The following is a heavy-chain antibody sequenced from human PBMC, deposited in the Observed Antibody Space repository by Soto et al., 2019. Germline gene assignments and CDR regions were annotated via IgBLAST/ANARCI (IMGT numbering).Heavy chain of an antibody. CDR1: GFTFSSNA. CDR2: ITGNTGRT. CDR3: ARAAGEQLVPAYYYYGMDV. D-gene: IGHD6-6*01. V-gene: IGHV3-23*01. J-gene: IGHJ6*02. Sequence: GGSLRLSCAASGFTFSSNAMNWVRQAPGKGLEWISSITGNTGRTDYADSVKGRFTVTRDNSKNILNLQMNSLRVEDTAVYYCARAAGEQLVPAYYYYGMDVWGQGTTVTVSS.